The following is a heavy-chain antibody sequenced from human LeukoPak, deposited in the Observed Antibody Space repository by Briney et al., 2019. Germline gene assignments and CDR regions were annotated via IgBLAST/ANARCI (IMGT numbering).Heavy chain of an antibody. J-gene: IGHJ6*03. Sequence: SETLSLTCTVSGGSISSSSYYWGWIRQPPGKGLEWIGEINHSGSTNYNPSLKSRVTISVDTSKNQFSLKLSSVTAADAAVYYCARLYYMDVWGKGTTVTISS. V-gene: IGHV4-39*07. CDR1: GGSISSSSYY. CDR3: ARLYYMDV. CDR2: INHSGST.